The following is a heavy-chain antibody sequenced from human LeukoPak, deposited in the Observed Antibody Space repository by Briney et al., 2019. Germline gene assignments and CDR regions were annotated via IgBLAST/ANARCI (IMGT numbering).Heavy chain of an antibody. Sequence: PGGSLRLSCAASGFTFSSYAMHWVRQAPGKGLEWVAVISYDGSNKYYADSVKGRFTISRDNSKNTLYLQMNSLRAEDTAVYYCAREGPIYRYFDYWGQGTLVTVSS. CDR1: GFTFSSYA. CDR3: AREGPIYRYFDY. V-gene: IGHV3-30-3*01. D-gene: IGHD3-9*01. J-gene: IGHJ4*02. CDR2: ISYDGSNK.